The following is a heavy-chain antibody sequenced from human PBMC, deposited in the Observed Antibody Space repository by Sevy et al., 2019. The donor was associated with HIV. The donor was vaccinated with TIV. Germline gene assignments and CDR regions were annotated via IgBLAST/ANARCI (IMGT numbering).Heavy chain of an antibody. CDR3: AGGDTTMITDLDY. J-gene: IGHJ4*02. D-gene: IGHD3-16*01. V-gene: IGHV3-53*01. Sequence: MSWVRQAPGKGLEWVAGVTSDGTTYYADSVRDWFTVSRDNSKNTLYLQLNSQRADDTAVFYCAGGDTTMITDLDYWGQGTLVTVSS. CDR2: VTSDGTT.